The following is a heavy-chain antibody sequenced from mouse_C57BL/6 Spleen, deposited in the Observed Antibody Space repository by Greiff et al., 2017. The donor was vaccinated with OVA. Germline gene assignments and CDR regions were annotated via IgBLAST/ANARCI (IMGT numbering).Heavy chain of an antibody. Sequence: EVQLQQSGPGLVKPSQSLSLTCSVTGYSITSGYYWNWIRQFPGNKLEWMGYISYDGSNNYNPSLKNRISITRDTSKNQFFLKLNSVTTEDTATYYCARRGNWSDYWGQGTTLTVSS. D-gene: IGHD4-1*01. CDR3: ARRGNWSDY. V-gene: IGHV3-6*01. CDR1: GYSITSGYY. CDR2: ISYDGSN. J-gene: IGHJ2*01.